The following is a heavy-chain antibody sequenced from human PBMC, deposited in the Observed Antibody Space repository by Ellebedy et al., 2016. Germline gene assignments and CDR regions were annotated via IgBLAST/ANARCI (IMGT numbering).Heavy chain of an antibody. Sequence: ASVKVSCXASGYTFTSYDINWVRQAPGQGLEWMGWISAYNGNTNYAQKLQGRVTMTTDTSTSTAYMELRSLRSDDTAVYYCARVGGHYDSSGYYGGYYYYMDVWGKGTTVTVSS. CDR1: GYTFTSYD. CDR2: ISAYNGNT. J-gene: IGHJ6*03. V-gene: IGHV1-18*01. D-gene: IGHD3-22*01. CDR3: ARVGGHYDSSGYYGGYYYYMDV.